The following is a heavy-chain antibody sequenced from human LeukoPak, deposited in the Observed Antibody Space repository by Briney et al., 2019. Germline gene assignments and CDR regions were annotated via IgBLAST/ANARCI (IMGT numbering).Heavy chain of an antibody. CDR3: ARDGSGSNYFDY. CDR1: GYTFTGYY. V-gene: IGHV1-2*02. D-gene: IGHD3-10*01. CDR2: INPNSGGT. J-gene: IGHJ4*02. Sequence: GASVKVSCKASGYTFTGYYMHWVRQAPGQGLEWMGWINPNSGGTNYAQKFQGRVTMTEDTSISTAYMAVSKLASDETPVYYSARDGSGSNYFDYWGQGTLVTVSS.